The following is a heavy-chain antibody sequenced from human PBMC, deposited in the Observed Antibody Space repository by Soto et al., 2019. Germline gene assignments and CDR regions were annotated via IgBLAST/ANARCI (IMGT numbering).Heavy chain of an antibody. CDR1: GGSLNSGDYY. Sequence: QVQLQESGPRLVKPSQTLSLTCTVSGGSLNSGDYYWSWIRQPPGKGLEWIGYIYYSGSTYYNPSLKIPVTISVDKSKNQFSQKLSSVTAADTAVYYCDRGDYVFLHYWGQGTLVTDSS. J-gene: IGHJ4*02. V-gene: IGHV4-30-4*01. CDR3: DRGDYVFLHY. D-gene: IGHD4-17*01. CDR2: IYYSGST.